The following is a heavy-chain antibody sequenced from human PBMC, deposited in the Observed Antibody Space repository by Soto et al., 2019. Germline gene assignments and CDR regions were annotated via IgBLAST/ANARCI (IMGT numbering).Heavy chain of an antibody. J-gene: IGHJ4*02. Sequence: SETLSLTCAVYGGSFSGYYWSWIRQPPGKGLEWIGEINHNGSTNYNPSLKSRVTISVDTSKNQFSLKLSSVTAADTAVYYCARGAKIYYDFWSGSTYYFDYWGQGTRVTVSS. V-gene: IGHV4-34*01. CDR1: GGSFSGYY. CDR3: ARGAKIYYDFWSGSTYYFDY. D-gene: IGHD3-3*01. CDR2: INHNGST.